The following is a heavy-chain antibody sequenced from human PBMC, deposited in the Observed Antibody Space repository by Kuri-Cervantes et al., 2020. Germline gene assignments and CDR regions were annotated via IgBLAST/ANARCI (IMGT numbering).Heavy chain of an antibody. V-gene: IGHV4-30-4*01. CDR3: GLAAAEVKDAFDI. CDR2: IYYSGST. D-gene: IGHD6-13*01. CDR1: GGSISSGDYY. Sequence: SETLSLTCTVSGGSISSGDYYWSWIRQPPGKGLERIGYIYYSGSTYYNPSLKSRVTISVDTSKNQFSLKLSSVTAADTAVYYCGLAAAEVKDAFDIWGQGTMVTVSS. J-gene: IGHJ3*02.